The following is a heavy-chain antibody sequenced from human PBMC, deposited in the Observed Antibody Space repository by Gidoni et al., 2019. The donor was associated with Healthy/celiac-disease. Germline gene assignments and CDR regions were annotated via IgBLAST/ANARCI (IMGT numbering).Heavy chain of an antibody. D-gene: IGHD3-3*01. CDR2: ISSSISDI. Sequence: EVQLVESGGGLVKPGGSLRLSCAASGFPSRSYTMNWVRQAPGKGLEGVSSISSSISDIYYADSVKGRFTISRDNAKNSLYLQMNSLRAEDTAVYYCARATYYDFWSGYSDYWGQGTLVTVSS. CDR3: ARATYYDFWSGYSDY. J-gene: IGHJ4*02. CDR1: GFPSRSYT. V-gene: IGHV3-21*01.